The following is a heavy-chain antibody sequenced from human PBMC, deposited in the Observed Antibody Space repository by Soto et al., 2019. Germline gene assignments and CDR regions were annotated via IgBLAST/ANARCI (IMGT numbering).Heavy chain of an antibody. J-gene: IGHJ4*02. CDR1: GHTFHSYA. CDR3: AKVSRGIGVVPAALN. V-gene: IGHV3-23*01. D-gene: IGHD2-2*01. CDR2: ISGSGGTT. Sequence: EVQLLESGGGLVQPGGSLRLSCVASGHTFHSYAMSWVRQAPGKGLEWVSGISGSGGTTYYAGSVRGRFTISRDDSKNTLYLQMNSLRAEDTAVYYSAKVSRGIGVVPAALNWGQGTLVTVSS.